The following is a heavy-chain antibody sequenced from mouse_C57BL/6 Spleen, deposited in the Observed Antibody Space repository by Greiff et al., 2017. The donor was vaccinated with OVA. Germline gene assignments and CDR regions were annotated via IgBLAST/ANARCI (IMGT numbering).Heavy chain of an antibody. Sequence: QVQLQQPGAELVRPGSSVKLSCKASGYTFTSYWMHWVKQRPIQGLEWIGNIDPSDSETHYNQKFKDKATLTVDKSSSTAYMQLSSLTSEDSAVYYCARRGYGYDYFDYWGKGTTLTVSS. CDR3: ARRGYGYDYFDY. CDR2: IDPSDSET. J-gene: IGHJ2*01. CDR1: GYTFTSYW. D-gene: IGHD2-2*01. V-gene: IGHV1-52*01.